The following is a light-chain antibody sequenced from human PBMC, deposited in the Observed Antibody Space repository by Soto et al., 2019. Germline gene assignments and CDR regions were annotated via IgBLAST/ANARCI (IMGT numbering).Light chain of an antibody. V-gene: IGLV2-14*01. CDR3: VSHAGSSVV. CDR2: EVS. Sequence: QSALTQPASVSGSPGQSITISCTGTSSDVGAYKYVSWCQQYPGKAPKLIIYEVSNRPSGVSNRFSGSKSGNTASLTISGLQAEDEADYYCVSHAGSSVVFGGGTKLTVL. CDR1: SSDVGAYKY. J-gene: IGLJ2*01.